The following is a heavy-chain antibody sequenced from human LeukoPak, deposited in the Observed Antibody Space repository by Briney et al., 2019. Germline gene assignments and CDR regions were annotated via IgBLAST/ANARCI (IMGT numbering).Heavy chain of an antibody. CDR2: INHSGST. J-gene: IGHJ4*02. Sequence: SETLSLTCAVYGGSFSGYYWSWIRQPPGKGLEWIGEINHSGSTNYNPSLKSRVTMSVDTSKNQFSLKLSSVTAADTAVYYCARDPKQYYYDSSGYLYWGQGTLVTVSS. D-gene: IGHD3-22*01. CDR1: GGSFSGYY. CDR3: ARDPKQYYYDSSGYLY. V-gene: IGHV4-34*01.